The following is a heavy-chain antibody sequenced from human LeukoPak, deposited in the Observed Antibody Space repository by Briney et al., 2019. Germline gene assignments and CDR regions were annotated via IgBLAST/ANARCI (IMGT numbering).Heavy chain of an antibody. CDR1: GYTFTGYY. CDR2: INPNSGGT. V-gene: IGHV1-2*02. CDR3: ARAPRGSGSYPLAPGGYYFDY. Sequence: GASVKVSCKASGYTFTGYYMHWVRQAPGQGLEWMGWINPNSGGTNYAQKFQGRVTMTRDTSISTAYMELSRLRSDDTAVYYCARAPRGSGSYPLAPGGYYFDYWGQGTLVTVSS. D-gene: IGHD3-10*01. J-gene: IGHJ4*02.